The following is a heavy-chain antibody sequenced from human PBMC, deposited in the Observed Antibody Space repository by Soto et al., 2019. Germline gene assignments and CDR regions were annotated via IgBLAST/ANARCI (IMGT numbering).Heavy chain of an antibody. Sequence: GSKRHSCGAAEVKISELGLSLILQNPEKGLEWVSVIGGAGSNIYYADSVEGRFTVSRGDSKNTLYLRMDSLRVEDTAVYYCAKDFVRRKGWSDRFGIRGPGTMVTVSS. CDR2: IGGAGSNI. V-gene: IGHV3-23*01. CDR1: EVKISELG. CDR3: AKDFVRRKGWSDRFGI. J-gene: IGHJ4*03. D-gene: IGHD6-19*01.